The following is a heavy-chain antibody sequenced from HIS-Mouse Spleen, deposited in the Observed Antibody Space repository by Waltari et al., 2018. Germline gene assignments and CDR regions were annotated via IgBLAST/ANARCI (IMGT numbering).Heavy chain of an antibody. CDR2: IYHSGST. Sequence: QVQLQESGPGLVKPSETLSHTCTVSGYSISSGFYWGWIRQPPGKGLEWIGSIYHSGSTYYNPSLKSRVTISVDTSKNQFSLKLSSVTAADTAVYYCARVKTWGQGTLVTVSS. V-gene: IGHV4-38-2*02. CDR1: GYSISSGFY. J-gene: IGHJ5*02. CDR3: ARVKT.